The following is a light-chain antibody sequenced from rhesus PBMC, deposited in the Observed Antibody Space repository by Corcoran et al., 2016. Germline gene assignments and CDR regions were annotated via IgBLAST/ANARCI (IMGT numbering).Light chain of an antibody. J-gene: IGKJ2*01. CDR3: LQGYSTPYS. Sequence: DIQMTQSPSSLSASVGDRVPITCRASQGISDYLSWYQQNPGKAPKRLIDAASSLGRGVPSRFSGSGSRTEVTLTISSLQPEDFAAYYCLQGYSTPYSFGQGTKVEIK. V-gene: IGKV1-36*02. CDR2: AAS. CDR1: QGISDY.